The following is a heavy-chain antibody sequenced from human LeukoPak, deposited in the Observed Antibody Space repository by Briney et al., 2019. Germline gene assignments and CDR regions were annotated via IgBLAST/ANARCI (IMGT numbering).Heavy chain of an antibody. CDR1: GFTFSSYW. D-gene: IGHD3-10*01. V-gene: IGHV3-74*01. J-gene: IGHJ4*02. CDR2: INSDGSST. Sequence: RGALRLSSAPPGFTFSSYWMHLVRQAPGEGLVWVSRINSDGSSTSYADSVKGRFTISRDNAKNTLYLQMNSLRAEDTVVYYCARDLIWFGEFHDYWGQGGLVTVSS. CDR3: ARDLIWFGEFHDY.